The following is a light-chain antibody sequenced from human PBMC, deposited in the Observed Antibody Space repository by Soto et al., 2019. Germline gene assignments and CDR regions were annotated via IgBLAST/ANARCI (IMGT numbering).Light chain of an antibody. V-gene: IGLV2-14*01. J-gene: IGLJ1*01. CDR1: SSDFGGYNY. CDR2: EVS. CDR3: SSYTSTSTPCV. Sequence: QSALTQPASVSGSPGQSITISCTGTSSDFGGYNYVSWYQLHPGKAPKLIIYEVSHRPSGASNHFSGYKSGNTASLTISGLQAEDEADYYCSSYTSTSTPCVFGTGTKVTVL.